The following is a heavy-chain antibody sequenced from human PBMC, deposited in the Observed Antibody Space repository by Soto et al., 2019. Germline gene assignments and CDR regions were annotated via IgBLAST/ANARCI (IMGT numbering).Heavy chain of an antibody. J-gene: IGHJ2*01. V-gene: IGHV5-51*01. CDR2: IYPGDSDT. CDR3: ARRPLGYCSGCSCPDWYFDL. CDR1: GYSFTSYW. D-gene: IGHD2-15*01. Sequence: GESLKISCKGSGYSFTSYWIGWVRQMPGKGLEWMGIIYPGDSDTRYSPSFQGQVTISADKSISTAYLQWSSLKASDTAMYYCARRPLGYCSGCSCPDWYFDLWGRGTLVTVSS.